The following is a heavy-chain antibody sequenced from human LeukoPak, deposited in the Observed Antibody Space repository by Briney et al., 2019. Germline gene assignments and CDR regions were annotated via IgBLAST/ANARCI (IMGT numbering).Heavy chain of an antibody. CDR2: ISRVSVSI. CDR1: LFTPTSYT. Sequence: TLSLSSAASLFTPTSYTMNWVRVAPRQGLEWVSIISRVSVSIHYTDPAKGRSTSSRDDAENSLYLQMNSLSPEDAAVYYCARQKYLRGPDVEYCDYWGRETRDSVS. D-gene: IGHD5/OR15-5a*01. J-gene: IGHJ4*02. CDR3: ARQKYLRGPDVEYCDY. V-gene: IGHV3-21*01.